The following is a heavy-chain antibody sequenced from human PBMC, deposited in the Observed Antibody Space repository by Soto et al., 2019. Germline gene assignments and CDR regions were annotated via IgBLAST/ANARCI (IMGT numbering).Heavy chain of an antibody. CDR2: IWYDGSKE. D-gene: IGHD3-22*01. Sequence: GGSLRLSCAASGFTFSNYGIHWVRHAPGKGLEWVAVIWYDGSKEDYADSVKGRFAISRDNSKNILYLHMSSLRADDTAIYYCARARAYYYDSPDYWGQGTLVTVSS. CDR1: GFTFSNYG. CDR3: ARARAYYYDSPDY. V-gene: IGHV3-33*01. J-gene: IGHJ4*02.